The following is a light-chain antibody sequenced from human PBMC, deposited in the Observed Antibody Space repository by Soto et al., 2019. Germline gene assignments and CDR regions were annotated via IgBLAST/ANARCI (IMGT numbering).Light chain of an antibody. V-gene: IGKV1-17*02. Sequence: DLQITQSPSSPAASLGDRVTITFRASQGIRIDLGWFQQRPGKAPKRLIYGASSLQSGVPSRFSGSGSGTEFTLTISNLQPEDFATYYCLQHNSFPRTFGQGTKVDIK. CDR2: GAS. J-gene: IGKJ1*01. CDR3: LQHNSFPRT. CDR1: QGIRID.